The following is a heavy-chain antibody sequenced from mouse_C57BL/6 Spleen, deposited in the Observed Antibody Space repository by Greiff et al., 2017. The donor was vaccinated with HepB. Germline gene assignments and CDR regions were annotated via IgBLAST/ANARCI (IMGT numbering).Heavy chain of an antibody. J-gene: IGHJ4*01. D-gene: IGHD1-1*01. CDR3: ARRTVAPYYAMDY. CDR2: ISSGSSTI. Sequence: VQLVASGGGLVKPGGSLKLSCAASGFTFSDYGMHWVRQAPEKGLEWVAYISSGSSTIYYADTVKGRFTISRDNAKNTLFLQMTSLRSEDTAMYYCARRTVAPYYAMDYWGQGTSVTVSS. V-gene: IGHV5-17*01. CDR1: GFTFSDYG.